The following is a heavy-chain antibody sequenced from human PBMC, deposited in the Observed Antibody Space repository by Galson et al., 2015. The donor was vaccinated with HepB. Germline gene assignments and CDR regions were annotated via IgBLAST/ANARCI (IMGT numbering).Heavy chain of an antibody. Sequence: SVKVSCKASGYIFTDYYIHWVRHAPGQGLEWMGWINPNIGGANYPPKFRGSVTMTSDTSISTVYMELRRLRSDDTAVYYCARVIPGYCSDTSCPHDHWGQGTLVTVSS. J-gene: IGHJ4*02. D-gene: IGHD2-2*01. CDR1: GYIFTDYY. CDR3: ARVIPGYCSDTSCPHDH. CDR2: INPNIGGA. V-gene: IGHV1-2*02.